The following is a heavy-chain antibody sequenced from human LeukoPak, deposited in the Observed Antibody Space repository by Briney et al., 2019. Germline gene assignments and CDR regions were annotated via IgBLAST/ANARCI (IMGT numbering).Heavy chain of an antibody. V-gene: IGHV4-39*07. J-gene: IGHJ2*01. D-gene: IGHD3-22*01. CDR3: ASYDSSGYFSPYWYFDL. CDR1: GGSISSSSYY. CDR2: IYYSGST. Sequence: PSETLSLTCTVSGGSISSSSYYWGWIRQPPGKGLEWIGSIYYSGSTYYNPSLKSRVTISVDTSKNQFSLKLNSVTAADTAVYYCASYDSSGYFSPYWYFDLWGRGTLVTVSS.